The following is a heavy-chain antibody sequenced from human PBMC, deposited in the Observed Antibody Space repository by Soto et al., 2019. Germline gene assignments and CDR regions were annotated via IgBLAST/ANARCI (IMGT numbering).Heavy chain of an antibody. CDR3: ARDGDPGYTFCTAPLGGATFDP. J-gene: IGHJ5*02. D-gene: IGHD2-8*02. Sequence: QVQLVQSGAEVKKPGSSVNVSCKTSGGTFGNTAVTWVRQAPGQGLEWMGGIVPMFGTANYAQKSQGRVTIPPSQSTTTASTQLIILTSDATAVYYCARDGDPGYTFCTAPLGGATFDPWAQGTLFTVSS. CDR1: GGTFGNTA. V-gene: IGHV1-69*05. CDR2: IVPMFGTA.